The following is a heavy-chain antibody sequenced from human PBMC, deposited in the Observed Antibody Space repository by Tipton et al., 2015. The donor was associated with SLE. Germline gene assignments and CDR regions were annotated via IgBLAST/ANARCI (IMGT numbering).Heavy chain of an antibody. CDR2: IYYSGST. CDR1: GGSISSGDYY. J-gene: IGHJ6*03. D-gene: IGHD3-16*01. V-gene: IGHV4-61*08. CDR3: ASFGAANYYYYYMDV. Sequence: TLSLTCTVSGGSISSGDYYWSWIRQPPGKGLEWIGYIYYSGSTNYNPSLRSRVTISLDTSKNQFSLKLSSVTAADTAVYYCASFGAANYYYYYMDVWGKGTTVTVSS.